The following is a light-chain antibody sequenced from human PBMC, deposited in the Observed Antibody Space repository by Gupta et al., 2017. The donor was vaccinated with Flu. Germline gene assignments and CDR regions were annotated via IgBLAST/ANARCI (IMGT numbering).Light chain of an antibody. CDR1: QSVSGY. CDR2: RAS. Sequence: PSTLSASVGDRVTITCRASQSVSGYLAWFQQRPGKAPKLLIYRASSLETGVPSRFSGGGSETEFTLTISSLQPEDLATYYCQKYNNYPYTFGQGTKLEI. CDR3: QKYNNYPYT. J-gene: IGKJ2*01. V-gene: IGKV1-5*03.